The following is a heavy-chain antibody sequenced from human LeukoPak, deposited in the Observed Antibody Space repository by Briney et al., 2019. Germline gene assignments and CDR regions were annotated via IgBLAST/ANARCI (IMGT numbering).Heavy chain of an antibody. Sequence: SETLSLTCTVSGASISSGTYSWSWIRQPPGEGLEWIGYIYHTGSTYYNPSLKGRVTISVDRSKNQFSLKLSSVTAADTAVYYCATYDSSGYSPWDWGQGTLVTVSS. CDR2: IYHTGST. V-gene: IGHV4-30-2*01. CDR3: ATYDSSGYSPWD. J-gene: IGHJ4*02. CDR1: GASISSGTYS. D-gene: IGHD3-22*01.